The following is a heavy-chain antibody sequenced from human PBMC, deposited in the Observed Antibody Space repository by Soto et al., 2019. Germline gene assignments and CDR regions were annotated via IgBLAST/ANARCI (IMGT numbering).Heavy chain of an antibody. Sequence: SETLCLTCAVSGGSISSSNGWRCVRQPPGKGLEWIGEIYHSGSTNYNPSLKSRVTMSLDTSGNQFSLKLTSVTVADTAVYYCAVHRATPGVALSNWFGPWGQGSLVTVSS. J-gene: IGHJ5*02. CDR3: AVHRATPGVALSNWFGP. D-gene: IGHD3-10*01. V-gene: IGHV4-4*02. CDR1: GGSISSSNG. CDR2: IYHSGST.